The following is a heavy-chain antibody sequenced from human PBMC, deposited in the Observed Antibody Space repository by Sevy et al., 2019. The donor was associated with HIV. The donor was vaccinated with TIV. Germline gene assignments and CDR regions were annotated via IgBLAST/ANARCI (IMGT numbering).Heavy chain of an antibody. V-gene: IGHV3-49*03. Sequence: GGSLRLSCTASGFTFGDYAMSWFRQAPGKGLEWVGFIRSKAYGGTTEYAESVKGRFTISRDDSKSIAYLQMNSLKTEATAVYYCTRDPDDYYGSGSYSLFDYWGQGTLVTVSS. CDR3: TRDPDDYYGSGSYSLFDY. CDR1: GFTFGDYA. CDR2: IRSKAYGGTT. J-gene: IGHJ4*02. D-gene: IGHD3-10*01.